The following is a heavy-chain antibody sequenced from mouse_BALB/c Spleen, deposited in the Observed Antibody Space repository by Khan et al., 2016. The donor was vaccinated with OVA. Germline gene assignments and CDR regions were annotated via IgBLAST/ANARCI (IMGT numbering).Heavy chain of an antibody. CDR3: ARLTNYFDSAGFAY. Sequence: EVKLEESGGDVVKPGGSLKLSCAASGFTFSTYGMSWVRQTPDKRLEWVATVSTGGHYTYYPDTVKGRFTISRDNAKNTLYLQMSSLKSEDSAMFYGARLTNYFDSAGFAYWGQGTLVTVSA. D-gene: IGHD1-1*01. CDR1: GFTFSTYG. J-gene: IGHJ3*01. CDR2: VSTGGHYT. V-gene: IGHV5-6*02.